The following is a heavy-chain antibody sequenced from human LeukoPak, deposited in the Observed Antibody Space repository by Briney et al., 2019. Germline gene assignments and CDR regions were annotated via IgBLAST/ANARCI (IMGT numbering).Heavy chain of an antibody. J-gene: IGHJ4*02. CDR3: ARDLMDRGVFFDY. CDR1: GGTFSSYA. Sequence: SVKVSCKASGGTFSSYAISWVRQAPGQGLEWMGGIIPIFGTANYAQKFQGRVTITADESTSTAYMELSSLRSEDTAVYYCARDLMDRGVFFDYWGQGTLVTVSS. CDR2: IIPIFGTA. V-gene: IGHV1-69*13. D-gene: IGHD3-10*01.